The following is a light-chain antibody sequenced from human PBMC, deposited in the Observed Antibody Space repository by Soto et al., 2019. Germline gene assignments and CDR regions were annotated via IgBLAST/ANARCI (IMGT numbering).Light chain of an antibody. CDR2: DAS. V-gene: IGKV3-11*01. CDR3: QQRRNWPLT. J-gene: IGKJ4*01. Sequence: EAVLTQSPATLSLSPGERATLSCRASQSVSSYLAWYQQKPGQAPRLLIYDASNRATGIPARFSGSGSGTDITLTISSLEPEDSAVYYCQQRRNWPLTFGGGTKVEIK. CDR1: QSVSSY.